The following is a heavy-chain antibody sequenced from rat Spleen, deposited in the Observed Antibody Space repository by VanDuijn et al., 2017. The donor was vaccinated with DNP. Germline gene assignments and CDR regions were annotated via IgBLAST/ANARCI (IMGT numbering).Heavy chain of an antibody. D-gene: IGHD1-1*01. V-gene: IGHV2-30*01. CDR1: GFSLTGYH. CDR3: ARDGQWDYLDY. Sequence: QVQLKESGPGLVQPSQTLSLTCTVSGFSLTGYHVHWVRQPSGKGLEWMGVVWIGGTTHISSIFKSRVSINRDTSRNQVFLEVNSLQSEDSATYYCARDGQWDYLDYWGQGVMVTVAS. CDR2: VWIGGTT. J-gene: IGHJ2*01.